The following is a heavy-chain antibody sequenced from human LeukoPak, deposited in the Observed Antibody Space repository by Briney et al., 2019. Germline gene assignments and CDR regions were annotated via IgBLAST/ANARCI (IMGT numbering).Heavy chain of an antibody. CDR2: IYYSGST. Sequence: KPSETLSLTCTVSGGSISSSSYYWGWIRQPPGKGLEWIGSIYYSGSTYYNPSLKSRVTISVDTSKNQFSLKLSSVTAADTAVYYCARHAKYSSSWDPDFDYWGQGTLVTVSS. D-gene: IGHD6-13*01. V-gene: IGHV4-39*01. J-gene: IGHJ4*02. CDR1: GGSISSSSYY. CDR3: ARHAKYSSSWDPDFDY.